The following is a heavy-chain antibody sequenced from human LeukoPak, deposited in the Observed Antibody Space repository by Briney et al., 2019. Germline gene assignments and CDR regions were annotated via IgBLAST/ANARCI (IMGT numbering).Heavy chain of an antibody. J-gene: IGHJ4*02. CDR1: GCSIISTIYY. V-gene: IGHV4-39*07. D-gene: IGHD6-13*01. Sequence: SETLCLTCTASGCSIISTIYYWGRIRQSPGKGLDWIGSISYSGSSFCKPSLKSRVTIAVDTSKNQLSLRLSSVTAADTAFYYCARDRGVSGFDYWGQGTLVTVSS. CDR2: ISYSGSS. CDR3: ARDRGVSGFDY.